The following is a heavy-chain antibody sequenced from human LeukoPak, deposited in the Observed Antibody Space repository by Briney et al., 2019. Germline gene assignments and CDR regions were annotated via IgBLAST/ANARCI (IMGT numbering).Heavy chain of an antibody. D-gene: IGHD2-2*01. Sequence: ASETLSLTRTVSGGSISSGSYYWSWIRQPAGKGLEWIGRIYTSGSTNYNPSLKSRVTISVDTSKNQFSLKLSSATAADTAVYYCARDYCSSTSCYDLNWFDPWGQGTLVTVSS. J-gene: IGHJ5*02. CDR3: ARDYCSSTSCYDLNWFDP. CDR1: GGSISSGSYY. V-gene: IGHV4-61*02. CDR2: IYTSGST.